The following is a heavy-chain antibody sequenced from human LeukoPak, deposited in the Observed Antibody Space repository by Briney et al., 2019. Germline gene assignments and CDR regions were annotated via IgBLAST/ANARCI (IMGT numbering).Heavy chain of an antibody. V-gene: IGHV3-23*01. J-gene: IGHJ4*02. CDR3: ANGYRSSYGSGSYSFDY. Sequence: GGSLRLSCAASGFTFSSYAMSWVRQAPGKGLEWVSAISGSGGSTYYADSVKGRFTISRDNSKNTLYQQMNSLRAEDTAVYYCANGYRSSYGSGSYSFDYWGQGTLVTVSS. D-gene: IGHD3-10*01. CDR2: ISGSGGST. CDR1: GFTFSSYA.